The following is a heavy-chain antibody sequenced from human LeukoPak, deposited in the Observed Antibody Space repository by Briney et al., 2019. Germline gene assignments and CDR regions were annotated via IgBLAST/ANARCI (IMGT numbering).Heavy chain of an antibody. CDR3: ARREDYDPSHAFDI. CDR2: IYYSGST. Sequence: SETLSLTCTVSGGSISSYYWSWIRQPPGKGLEWIGSIYYSGSTYYNPSLKSRVTISVDTSKNQFSLKLSSVTAADTAVYYCARREDYDPSHAFDIWGQGTMVTVSS. CDR1: GGSISSYY. D-gene: IGHD3-16*01. J-gene: IGHJ3*02. V-gene: IGHV4-39*01.